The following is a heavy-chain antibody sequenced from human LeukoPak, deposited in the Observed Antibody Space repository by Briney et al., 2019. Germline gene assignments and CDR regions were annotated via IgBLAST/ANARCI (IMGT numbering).Heavy chain of an antibody. V-gene: IGHV4-59*01. CDR2: IYYSGSA. D-gene: IGHD4-17*01. Sequence: PSETLSLTCTVSGSSISAYYWTWIRQSPGEGLEWIGNIYYSGSANSNPSLKSRVTVSLGTSKNQFSLKVRSVTAVDTAVYYCARGNDYGDSFDYWGQGTLVTVSS. J-gene: IGHJ4*02. CDR1: GSSISAYY. CDR3: ARGNDYGDSFDY.